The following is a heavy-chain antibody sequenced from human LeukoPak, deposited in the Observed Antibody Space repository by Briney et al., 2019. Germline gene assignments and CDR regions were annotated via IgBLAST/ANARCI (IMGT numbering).Heavy chain of an antibody. CDR1: GFTFSSYA. CDR3: ARGAYYYASGSHPDYQHYYMDV. D-gene: IGHD3-10*01. Sequence: PGGSLRLSCAASGFTFSSYAMSWVRQASGKGLEWVSAISGSGGSTYYADSVKGRFTISRDNSKNTVYLQMSSLRAEDTAVYYCARGAYYYASGSHPDYQHYYMDVWGKGTTVTVSS. CDR2: ISGSGGST. J-gene: IGHJ6*03. V-gene: IGHV3-23*01.